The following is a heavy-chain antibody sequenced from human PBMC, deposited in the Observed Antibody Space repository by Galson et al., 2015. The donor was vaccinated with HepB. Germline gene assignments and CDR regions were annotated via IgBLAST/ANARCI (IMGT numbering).Heavy chain of an antibody. CDR2: ISSSSSYI. CDR1: GFTFSSYN. J-gene: IGHJ6*02. D-gene: IGHD2-2*01. CDR3: ARDYNIVVVPAAITYYYYGMDV. Sequence: SLRLSCAASGFTFSSYNMNWVRQAPGKGLEWVSSISSSSSYIYYADSVKGRFTISRDNAKNSLYLQMNSLRAEDTAVYYCARDYNIVVVPAAITYYYYGMDVWGQGTTVTVSS. V-gene: IGHV3-21*01.